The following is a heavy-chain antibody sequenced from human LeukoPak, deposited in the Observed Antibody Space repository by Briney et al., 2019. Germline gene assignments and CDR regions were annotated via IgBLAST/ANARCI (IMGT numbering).Heavy chain of an antibody. CDR2: ICFSGNT. CDR1: SGSIDNYY. Sequence: PSETLSLTCTISSGSIDNYYWSWIRQPAGKGLEWIGQICFSGNTNYNPSLKSRVTISVDRSKNQFSLKLSSVTAADTAVYYCARHLWSEYHKFDYWGQGTLVAVSS. D-gene: IGHD3-3*01. J-gene: IGHJ4*02. CDR3: ARHLWSEYHKFDY. V-gene: IGHV4-59*01.